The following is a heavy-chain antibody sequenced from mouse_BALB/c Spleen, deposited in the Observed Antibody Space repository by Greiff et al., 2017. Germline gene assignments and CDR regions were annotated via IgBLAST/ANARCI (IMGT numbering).Heavy chain of an antibody. CDR3: ARRYGNYGAMDY. V-gene: IGHV5-12-2*01. CDR1: GFTFSSYT. J-gene: IGHJ4*01. CDR2: ISNGGGST. Sequence: EVHLVESGGGLVQPGGSLKLSCAASGFTFSSYTMSWVRQTPEKRLEWVAYISNGGGSTYYPDTVKGRFTISRDNAKNTLYLQMSSLKSEDTAMYYCARRYGNYGAMDYWGQGTSVTVSS. D-gene: IGHD2-10*02.